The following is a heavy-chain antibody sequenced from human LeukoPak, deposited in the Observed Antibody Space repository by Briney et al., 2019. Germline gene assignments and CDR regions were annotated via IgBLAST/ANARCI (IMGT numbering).Heavy chain of an antibody. Sequence: PSETLSLTCTVSGGSISSSSYYWGWIRQPPGKGLEWIGSIYYSGSTYYNPSLKSRVTISVDTSKNQFSLKLSSVTAADTAVYYCARRGAVAAAGYNDYWGQGTLVTVSS. CDR2: IYYSGST. CDR1: GGSISSSSYY. V-gene: IGHV4-39*01. D-gene: IGHD6-13*01. CDR3: ARRGAVAAAGYNDY. J-gene: IGHJ4*02.